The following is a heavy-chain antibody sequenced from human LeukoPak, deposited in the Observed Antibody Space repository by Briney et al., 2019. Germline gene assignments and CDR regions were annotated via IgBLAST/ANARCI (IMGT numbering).Heavy chain of an antibody. CDR1: GGTFSSYA. CDR3: ARDGGTMVRGPYWFDP. J-gene: IGHJ5*02. CDR2: IIPIFGTA. V-gene: IGHV1-69*06. Sequence: GASVKVSCKASGGTFSSYAISWVRRAPGQGLEWMGGIIPIFGTAIYAQKFQGRVTMTEDTSTDTAYMELSSLRSEDTAVYYCARDGGTMVRGPYWFDPWGQGTLVTVSS. D-gene: IGHD3-10*01.